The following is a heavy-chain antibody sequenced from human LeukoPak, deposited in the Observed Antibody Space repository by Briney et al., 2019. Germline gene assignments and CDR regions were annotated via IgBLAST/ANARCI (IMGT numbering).Heavy chain of an antibody. V-gene: IGHV3-23*01. J-gene: IGHJ3*02. CDR1: GFTFSSYA. CDR2: ISGSGGST. Sequence: GGSLRLSCAASGFTFSSYAMSWVRQAPGKGLEWVSAISGSGGSTYYADSVKGRFTISRDNSKNTLYLQMNSLRAEDTAVYYCARDGAARTSAFDIWGQGTMVTVSS. D-gene: IGHD6-6*01. CDR3: ARDGAARTSAFDI.